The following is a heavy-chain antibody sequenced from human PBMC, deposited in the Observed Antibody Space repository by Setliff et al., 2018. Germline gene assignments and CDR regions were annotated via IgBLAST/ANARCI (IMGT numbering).Heavy chain of an antibody. J-gene: IGHJ4*02. CDR2: IYNTGIT. CDR3: ARYPSKLPELGIYGRFDF. D-gene: IGHD7-27*01. CDR1: GGSFSGYV. V-gene: IGHV4-34*01. Sequence: SETLSLTCAVYGGSFSGYVWTFIRQPPGKGLEWIGYIYNTGITYYNPSLKSRVTISVDTSRNQFSLKVTSVTAADTAVYFCARYPSKLPELGIYGRFDFWGQGARVTVSS.